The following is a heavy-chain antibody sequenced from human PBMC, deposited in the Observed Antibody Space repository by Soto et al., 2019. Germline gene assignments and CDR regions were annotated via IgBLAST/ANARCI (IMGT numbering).Heavy chain of an antibody. Sequence: QVQLQESGPGLVKPSQTLSLTCTVSGGSISSGGYYWSWIRQHPGKGLEWIGSIDYSGSTYYNPALNIRVTISVDTSKNQFSLKLSSVTAADTAVYYCSRDGSDFWSGSSPYYMDVWGKGTTVTVSS. D-gene: IGHD3-3*01. J-gene: IGHJ6*03. CDR2: IDYSGST. V-gene: IGHV4-31*03. CDR3: SRDGSDFWSGSSPYYMDV. CDR1: GGSISSGGYY.